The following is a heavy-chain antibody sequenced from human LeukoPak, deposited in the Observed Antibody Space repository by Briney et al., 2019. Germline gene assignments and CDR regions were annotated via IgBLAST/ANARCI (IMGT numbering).Heavy chain of an antibody. CDR3: ARGGVDTAIGGYFDY. CDR2: INHSGST. Sequence: SETLSLTCAVYGGSFRGYYWSWIRQPPGKGLEWIGEINHSGSTKYNPSLKSRVTMSVGTSKNQFSLKLSSVTAADTAVYYCARGGVDTAIGGYFDYWGQGTLVIVSS. D-gene: IGHD5-18*01. CDR1: GGSFRGYY. J-gene: IGHJ4*02. V-gene: IGHV4-34*01.